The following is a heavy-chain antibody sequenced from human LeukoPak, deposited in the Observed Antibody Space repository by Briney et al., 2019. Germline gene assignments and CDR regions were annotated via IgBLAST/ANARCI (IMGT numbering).Heavy chain of an antibody. Sequence: GESLRLSCAASGFTFSGHWMTWVRQAPGKGLEWVANIKRDGNEKYYLDSVKGRFTISRDNAKNLLYLQMNSLRAEDTAVYYCARAETTVVTAFDYWGQGTLVTVSS. CDR3: ARAETTVVTAFDY. CDR1: GFTFSGHW. D-gene: IGHD4-23*01. J-gene: IGHJ4*02. V-gene: IGHV3-7*02. CDR2: IKRDGNEK.